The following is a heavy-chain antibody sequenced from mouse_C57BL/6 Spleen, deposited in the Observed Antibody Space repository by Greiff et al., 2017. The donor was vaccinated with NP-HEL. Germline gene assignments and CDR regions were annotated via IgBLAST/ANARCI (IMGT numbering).Heavy chain of an antibody. CDR2: INYDGSST. CDR1: GFTFSDYY. V-gene: IGHV5-16*01. J-gene: IGHJ2*01. CDR3: ARGGYTTVVDYFDY. Sequence: EVKVVESEGGLVQPGSSMKLSCTASGFTFSDYYMAWVRQVPEKGLEWVANINYDGSSTYYLDSLKSRFIISRDNAKNILYLQMSSLKSEDIATYYCARGGYTTVVDYFDYWGQGTTLTVSS. D-gene: IGHD1-1*01.